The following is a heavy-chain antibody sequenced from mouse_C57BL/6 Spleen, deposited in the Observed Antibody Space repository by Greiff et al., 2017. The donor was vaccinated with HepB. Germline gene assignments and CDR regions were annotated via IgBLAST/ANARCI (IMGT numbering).Heavy chain of an antibody. Sequence: EVKLMESGGGLVQPGGSLKLSCAASGFTFSDYYMYWVRQTPEKRLEWVAYISNGGGSTYYPDTVKGRFTISRDNAKNTLYLQMSRLKSEDTAMYYFASHDYDGAYWGQGTLVTVSA. D-gene: IGHD2-4*01. V-gene: IGHV5-12*01. CDR3: ASHDYDGAY. J-gene: IGHJ3*01. CDR2: ISNGGGST. CDR1: GFTFSDYY.